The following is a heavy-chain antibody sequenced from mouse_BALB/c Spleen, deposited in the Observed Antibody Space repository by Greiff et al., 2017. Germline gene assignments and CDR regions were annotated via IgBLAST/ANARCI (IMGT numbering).Heavy chain of an antibody. CDR1: GFTFSSYA. CDR2: ISSGGST. J-gene: IGHJ1*01. Sequence: EVKLQESGGGLVKPGGSLKLSCAASGFTFSSYAMSWVRQTPEKRLEWVASISSGGSTYYTDSVKGRFTISRDNAGNILYMQMSSLRSEDSATYYCERGLYGKGTGYFDVWGAGTTVTVSS. D-gene: IGHD1-1*01. CDR3: ERGLYGKGTGYFDV. V-gene: IGHV5-6-5*01.